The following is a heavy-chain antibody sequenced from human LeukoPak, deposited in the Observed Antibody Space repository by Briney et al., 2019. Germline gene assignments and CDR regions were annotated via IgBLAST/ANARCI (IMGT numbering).Heavy chain of an antibody. D-gene: IGHD5-12*01. CDR1: GLTVSSNY. CDR2: IYSGGST. Sequence: GGSLRLSCAASGLTVSSNYMSWVRQAPGKGLEWVSVIYSGGSTYYADSVKGRFTISRDNSKNTLYLQMSSLRAEDTAVYYCARDGHSGYDYWGQGTLVTVSS. CDR3: ARDGHSGYDY. V-gene: IGHV3-53*01. J-gene: IGHJ4*02.